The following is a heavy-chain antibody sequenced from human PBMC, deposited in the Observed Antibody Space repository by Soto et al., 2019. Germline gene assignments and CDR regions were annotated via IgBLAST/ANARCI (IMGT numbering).Heavy chain of an antibody. CDR2: INHSGIT. V-gene: IGHV4-34*01. CDR1: GGSFSGYF. CDR3: ARVWSGYYKFDY. D-gene: IGHD3-3*01. J-gene: IGHJ4*02. Sequence: SETLSLTCTVSGGSFSGYFWTWIRQPPGKGLEWLAEINHSGITNYNPSVESRVSMSVDTSKNQFSLRLYSVTAADTAVYYCARVWSGYYKFDYWGQGTLVTVSS.